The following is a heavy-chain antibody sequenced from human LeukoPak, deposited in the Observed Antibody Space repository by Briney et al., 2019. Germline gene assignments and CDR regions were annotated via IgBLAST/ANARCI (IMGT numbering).Heavy chain of an antibody. CDR1: GLTFSRNE. J-gene: IGHJ4*02. V-gene: IGHV3-48*03. CDR3: ATGSLY. D-gene: IGHD6-19*01. Sequence: GGSLRLSCAASGLTFSRNEMIWVRQAPGKGLEWISYISTSESTKYYADSVKGRFTISRDNAKNSLYLQMNSLRAEDTAVYYCATGSLYWGQGTLVTVSS. CDR2: ISTSESTK.